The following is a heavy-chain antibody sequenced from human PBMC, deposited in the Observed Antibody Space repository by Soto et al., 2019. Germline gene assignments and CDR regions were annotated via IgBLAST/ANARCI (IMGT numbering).Heavy chain of an antibody. J-gene: IGHJ5*02. D-gene: IGHD3-3*02. Sequence: QLQLQESGPGLVRPSETLSLTCTVSGGSISSSSYYWGWIRQPPGKGLGWIGSIYYSGSTYYNPSLKSRLTISVDTSKNQSSLKLSSVTAADTAVYYCASPKIAFYNWFDPWGQGTLVTVSS. CDR2: IYYSGST. CDR1: GGSISSSSYY. V-gene: IGHV4-39*01. CDR3: ASPKIAFYNWFDP.